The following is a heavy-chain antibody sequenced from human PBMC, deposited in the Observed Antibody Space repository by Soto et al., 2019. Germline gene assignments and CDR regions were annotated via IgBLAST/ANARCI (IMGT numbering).Heavy chain of an antibody. CDR2: INPNSGGT. CDR3: ARGTPGIAAGKFDY. J-gene: IGHJ4*02. D-gene: IGHD6-13*01. Sequence: ASVKVSCKASGYTFTGYYMHWVRQAPGQGLEWMEWINPNSGGTNYAQKFQGWVTMTRDTSISTAYMELSRLRSDDTAVYYCARGTPGIAAGKFDYWGQGTLVTVSS. V-gene: IGHV1-2*04. CDR1: GYTFTGYY.